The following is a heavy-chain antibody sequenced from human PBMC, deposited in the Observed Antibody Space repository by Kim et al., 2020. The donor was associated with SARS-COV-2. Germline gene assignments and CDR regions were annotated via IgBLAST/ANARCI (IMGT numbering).Heavy chain of an antibody. D-gene: IGHD3-10*01. J-gene: IGHJ4*02. Sequence: TYSTPPLKSRVTLTVETSKNQFPLKLSSVTAADTAVYYCARERESRFDYWGQGTLVTVSS. CDR2: T. CDR3: ARERESRFDY. V-gene: IGHV4-31*02.